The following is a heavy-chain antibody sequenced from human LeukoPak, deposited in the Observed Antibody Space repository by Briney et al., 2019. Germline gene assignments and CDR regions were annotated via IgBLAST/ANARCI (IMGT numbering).Heavy chain of an antibody. Sequence: PSETLSLTCAVSGGSISSGGYSWTWIRQPPGKGLEWIGYIYHSGSTYYNPSLKSRVTISVDRSKNQFSLRLSSVTAADTAVYYCATSSGGSGTYFDYWGQGTLVAVSP. V-gene: IGHV4-30-2*01. D-gene: IGHD3-10*01. CDR2: IYHSGST. CDR3: ATSSGGSGTYFDY. CDR1: GGSISSGGYS. J-gene: IGHJ4*02.